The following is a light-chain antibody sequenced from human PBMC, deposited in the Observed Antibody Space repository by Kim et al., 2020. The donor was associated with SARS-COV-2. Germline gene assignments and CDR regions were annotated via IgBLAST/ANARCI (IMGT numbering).Light chain of an antibody. CDR1: SGSVSTSYC. V-gene: IGLV8-61*01. CDR3: VLYMGSGISV. J-gene: IGLJ3*02. CDR2: STN. Sequence: GGTVTLTCGLSSGSVSTSYCPSWYQQTPGPAPRTLIYSTNTRSSGVPDRFSGSILGNKAALTITGAQADDESDYYCVLYMGSGISVFGGGTQLTVL.